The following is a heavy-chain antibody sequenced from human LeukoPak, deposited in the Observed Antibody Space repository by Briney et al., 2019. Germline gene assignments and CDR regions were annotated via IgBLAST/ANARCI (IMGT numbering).Heavy chain of an antibody. CDR3: ARGRGVSLWFGELLSGDY. CDR1: GYTFTSYD. J-gene: IGHJ4*02. CDR2: MNPNSGNT. V-gene: IGHV1-8*01. D-gene: IGHD3-10*01. Sequence: ASVKVSCKASGYTFTSYDINWVRQAPGQGLEWMGWMNPNSGNTGYAQKFQGRVTMTRDTSISTAYMELSSLRPEDTAVYYCARGRGVSLWFGELLSGDYWGQGTLVTVSS.